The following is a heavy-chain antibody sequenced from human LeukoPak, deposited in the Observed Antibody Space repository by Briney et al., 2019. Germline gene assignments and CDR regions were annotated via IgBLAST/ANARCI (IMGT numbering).Heavy chain of an antibody. CDR1: GFTFSSYA. V-gene: IGHV3-30*04. CDR3: ARAPIAARTFDY. CDR2: ISYDGSNK. D-gene: IGHD6-6*01. J-gene: IGHJ4*02. Sequence: GGSLRLSCAASGFTFSSYAMHWVRQAPGKGLEWVAVISYDGSNKYYADSVKGRFTISRDNSKNTLYLQMNSLRAEDTAVYYCARAPIAARTFDYWGQGTLVTVSS.